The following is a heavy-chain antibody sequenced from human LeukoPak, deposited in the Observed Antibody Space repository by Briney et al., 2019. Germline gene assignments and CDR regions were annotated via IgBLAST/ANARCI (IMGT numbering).Heavy chain of an antibody. Sequence: GSLRLSCAASGFRFSSYSMNWVRQAPGKGLEWVSYISSSSSTIYYADSVKGRFTISRDNAKNSLYLQMNSLRAEDTAVYYCATYGSGSYPNNWFDPWGQGTLVTVSS. J-gene: IGHJ5*02. V-gene: IGHV3-48*04. CDR1: GFRFSSYS. CDR3: ATYGSGSYPNNWFDP. D-gene: IGHD3-10*01. CDR2: ISSSSSTI.